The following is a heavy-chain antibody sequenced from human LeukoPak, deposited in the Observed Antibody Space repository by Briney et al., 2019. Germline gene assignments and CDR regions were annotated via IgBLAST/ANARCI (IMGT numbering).Heavy chain of an antibody. D-gene: IGHD3-10*01. V-gene: IGHV1-69*04. CDR1: GGTLSSYA. Sequence: SVKVSCKASGGTLSSYAISWVRQAPGQGLEWMGRIIPILGIANYAQKFQGRVTITADKSTSTAYMELSSLRSEDTAVYYCARYNRGAPDAFDIWGQGTMVTVSS. CDR3: ARYNRGAPDAFDI. CDR2: IIPILGIA. J-gene: IGHJ3*02.